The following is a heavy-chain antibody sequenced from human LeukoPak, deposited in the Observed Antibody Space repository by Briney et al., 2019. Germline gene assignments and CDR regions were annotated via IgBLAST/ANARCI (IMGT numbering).Heavy chain of an antibody. D-gene: IGHD1-26*01. CDR2: IYYSGSA. V-gene: IGHV4-59*08. CDR3: ARQGSVGDTALDY. CDR1: GGSISSYY. Sequence: SETLSLTCTVSGGSISSYYWSWIRQPPGKGLEWIGYIYYSGSASYSPSLKSRVTISVDTSKNQFSLNLSSVTAADTAVYYCARQGSVGDTALDYWGQGILVTVSS. J-gene: IGHJ4*02.